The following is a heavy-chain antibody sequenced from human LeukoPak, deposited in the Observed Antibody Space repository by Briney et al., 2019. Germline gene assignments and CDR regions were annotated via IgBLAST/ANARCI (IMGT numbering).Heavy chain of an antibody. CDR1: GYTFTGYY. D-gene: IGHD6-19*01. CDR2: INPNSGGT. Sequence: ASVKVSCKASGYTFTGYYMHWVRQAPGQGLEWMGWINPNSGGTNYAQKFQGRVTTTRDTSISTAYMELSRLRSDDTAVYYCARGRSIAVAGRNIAPLDNDYWGQGTLVTVSS. V-gene: IGHV1-2*02. CDR3: ARGRSIAVAGRNIAPLDNDY. J-gene: IGHJ4*02.